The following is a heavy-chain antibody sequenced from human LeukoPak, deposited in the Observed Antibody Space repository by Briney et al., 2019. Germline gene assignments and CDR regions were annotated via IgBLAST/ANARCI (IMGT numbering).Heavy chain of an antibody. CDR2: IYYSGST. D-gene: IGHD5-12*01. CDR1: GGSISSSNYY. J-gene: IGHJ4*02. Sequence: SETLSLTCTVSGGSISSSNYYWGWIRQPPGKGLEWIGSIYYSGSTYYNPSLKSRGTISVDTSKNQCSLKLSAVTAADPAVYYCARRRIVATIDYWGQGTLVPVSS. V-gene: IGHV4-39*01. CDR3: ARRRIVATIDY.